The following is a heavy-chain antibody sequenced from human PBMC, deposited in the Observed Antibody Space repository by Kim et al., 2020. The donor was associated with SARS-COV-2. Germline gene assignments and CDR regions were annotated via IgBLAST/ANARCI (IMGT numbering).Heavy chain of an antibody. CDR3: ASVAYCGGDCYPGAGYFDY. V-gene: IGHV1-69*06. D-gene: IGHD2-21*02. Sequence: SVKVSCKASGGTFSSYAISWVRQAPGQGLEWMGGIIPIFGTANYAQKFQGRVTITADKSTSTAYMELSSLRSEDTAVYYFASVAYCGGDCYPGAGYFDY. CDR1: GGTFSSYA. CDR2: IIPIFGTA. J-gene: IGHJ4*03.